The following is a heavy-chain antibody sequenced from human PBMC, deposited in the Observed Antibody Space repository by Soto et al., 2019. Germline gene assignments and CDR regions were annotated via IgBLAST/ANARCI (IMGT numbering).Heavy chain of an antibody. D-gene: IGHD3-3*01. CDR2: IIPIFGTA. CDR1: GGTFSSYA. Sequence: SVKVSCKASGGTFSSYAISWVRQAPGQGLEWMGGIIPIFGTANYAQKFQGRVTITADKSTSTAYMELSSLRSEDTAVYYCARRRFLEWLFFDYWGQGTLVTVPQ. J-gene: IGHJ4*02. V-gene: IGHV1-69*06. CDR3: ARRRFLEWLFFDY.